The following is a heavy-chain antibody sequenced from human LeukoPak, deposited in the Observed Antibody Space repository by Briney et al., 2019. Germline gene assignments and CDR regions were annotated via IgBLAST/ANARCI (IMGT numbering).Heavy chain of an antibody. Sequence: PGGSLRLSCAASGFTFSTYWMHCVRQAPGKGLVWVSRIKSDESTNYADSVKGRFTISRDNAKNTVSLQMNSLRPEDTGVYYCARAPSEIGGYYPEYFRHWGQGTLVTVSS. J-gene: IGHJ1*01. CDR3: ARAPSEIGGYYPEYFRH. D-gene: IGHD3-22*01. CDR2: IKSDEST. V-gene: IGHV3-74*01. CDR1: GFTFSTYW.